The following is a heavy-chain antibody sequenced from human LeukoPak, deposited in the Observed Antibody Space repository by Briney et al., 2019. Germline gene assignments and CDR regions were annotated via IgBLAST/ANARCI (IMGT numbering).Heavy chain of an antibody. CDR2: IIPTFGTA. CDR3: VRAEDGIRDFDWLSLDF. J-gene: IGHJ4*02. V-gene: IGHV1-69*01. D-gene: IGHD3-9*01. CDR1: AATFSSHA. Sequence: SVKISCNASAATFSSHAITWVRQAPGQGLEWMGGIIPTFGTASYAQKFQGRVTITADESTNTAYMELNSLTPDDTAVYFCVRAEDGIRDFDWLSLDFWGQGTLVTVSS.